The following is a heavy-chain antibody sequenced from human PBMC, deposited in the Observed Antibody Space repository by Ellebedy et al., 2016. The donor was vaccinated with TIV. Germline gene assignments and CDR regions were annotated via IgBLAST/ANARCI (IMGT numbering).Heavy chain of an antibody. D-gene: IGHD5-12*01. CDR3: ARVDIVATGVDY. CDR2: ISTGSNPYT. CDR1: GFTFSDYY. J-gene: IGHJ4*02. V-gene: IGHV3-11*06. Sequence: GESLKISCAASGFTFSDYYMSWIRQAPGKGLEWVSYISTGSNPYTNYADSVRGRFTISRDNAKNSLFLQMNSLRAEDTAVYYCARVDIVATGVDYWGQGTLVTVSS.